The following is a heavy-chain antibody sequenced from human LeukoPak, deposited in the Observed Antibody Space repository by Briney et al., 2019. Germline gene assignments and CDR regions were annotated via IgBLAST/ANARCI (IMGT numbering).Heavy chain of an antibody. CDR3: ARVFGNCSGGSCYPWMADY. CDR1: GYTFTSYG. V-gene: IGHV1-18*01. Sequence: GASVKVSCKASGYTFTSYGISWVRQAPGQGLEWMGWISAYNGNTNYAQKLQGRVTMTTDTSTSTAYMELRSLRSDDTAVYYCARVFGNCSGGSCYPWMADYWGQGTLVTVSS. CDR2: ISAYNGNT. J-gene: IGHJ4*02. D-gene: IGHD2-15*01.